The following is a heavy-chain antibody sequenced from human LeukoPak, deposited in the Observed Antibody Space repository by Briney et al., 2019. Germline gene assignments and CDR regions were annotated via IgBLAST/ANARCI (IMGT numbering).Heavy chain of an antibody. CDR1: GGSFSGYY. CDR2: INHSGST. V-gene: IGHV4-34*01. J-gene: IGHJ4*02. D-gene: IGHD3-22*01. CDR3: ARDSSGYEIDY. Sequence: SETLSLTCAVYGGSFSGYYWSWIRQPPGKGLEWIGEINHSGSTNYNPSLKSRVTISVDTSKNQFSLKLSSVTAADTAVCYCARDSSGYEIDYWGQGTLVTVSS.